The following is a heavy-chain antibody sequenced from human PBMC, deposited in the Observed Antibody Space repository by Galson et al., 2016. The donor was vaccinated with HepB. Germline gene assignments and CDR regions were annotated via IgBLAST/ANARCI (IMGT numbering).Heavy chain of an antibody. CDR3: ARRSSATLNYYYNGMDV. CDR2: ISAYNGNT. Sequence: SVKVSCKAPGYTFTSYGISWVRQAPGQGLEWMGWISAYNGNTNYAQKLQGGVTMTTDTSTSTAYMELRSLRSDDTAVYYCARRSSATLNYYYNGMDVWGQGTTVTVSS. CDR1: GYTFTSYG. V-gene: IGHV1-18*01. J-gene: IGHJ6*02. D-gene: IGHD5-12*01.